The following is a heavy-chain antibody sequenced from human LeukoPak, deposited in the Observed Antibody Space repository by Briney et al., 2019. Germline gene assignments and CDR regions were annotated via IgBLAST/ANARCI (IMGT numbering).Heavy chain of an antibody. J-gene: IGHJ4*02. CDR2: INHSGST. Sequence: PSETLSLTCAVYGGSFRGDYWSWLRQPPGKGLEWIGEINHSGSTNYNPSLKSRVTISVDTSKNQFSLKLSSVTAADTAVYYCARLEMASVAAYWGQGTLVTVSS. CDR1: GGSFRGDY. V-gene: IGHV4-34*01. D-gene: IGHD5-24*01. CDR3: ARLEMASVAAY.